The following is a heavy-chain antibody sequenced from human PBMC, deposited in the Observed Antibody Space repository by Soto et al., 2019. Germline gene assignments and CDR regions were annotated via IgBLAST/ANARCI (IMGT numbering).Heavy chain of an antibody. CDR3: ARDLAQLPAATFYYGMDV. Sequence: QVQLVESGGGVVQPGRSLRLSCAASGFTFSSYAMHWVRQAPGKGLEWVAVMSYDEANKYYTDSVKGRFSISRDNSKDRLYLQMNSLSAEDTAVYYCARDLAQLPAATFYYGMDVWGQGTTVTVSS. CDR1: GFTFSSYA. D-gene: IGHD3-10*01. V-gene: IGHV3-30-3*01. CDR2: MSYDEANK. J-gene: IGHJ6*02.